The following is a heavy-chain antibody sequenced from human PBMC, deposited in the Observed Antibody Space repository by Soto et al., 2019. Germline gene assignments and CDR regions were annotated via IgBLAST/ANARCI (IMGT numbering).Heavy chain of an antibody. CDR3: ARATSVDAY. Sequence: EVQLVESGGDLVQPGGSLRLSCAASGFAFSGYWMSWVRQAPGKGLEGVANIKQGGSETYYVHSVKGRFTISRDNAKNSLYLQMNSLRVEDTAVYYCARATSVDAYWGQGTLVTVSS. J-gene: IGHJ4*02. CDR1: GFAFSGYW. CDR2: IKQGGSET. D-gene: IGHD5-12*01. V-gene: IGHV3-7*01.